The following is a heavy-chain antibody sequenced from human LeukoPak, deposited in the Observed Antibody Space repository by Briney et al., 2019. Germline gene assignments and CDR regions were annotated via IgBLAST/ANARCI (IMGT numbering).Heavy chain of an antibody. CDR1: GYTFTGYH. CDR2: INPNSGDT. Sequence: ASVKASCKASGYTFTGYHIHWVRQAPGQGLEWMGRINPNSGDTNYAQKFQGRVTMTRDTSISTAYMELSRLRSDDTAVYYCARDYCSSTSCLFDYWGQGILVTVSS. CDR3: ARDYCSSTSCLFDY. J-gene: IGHJ4*02. D-gene: IGHD2-2*01. V-gene: IGHV1-2*06.